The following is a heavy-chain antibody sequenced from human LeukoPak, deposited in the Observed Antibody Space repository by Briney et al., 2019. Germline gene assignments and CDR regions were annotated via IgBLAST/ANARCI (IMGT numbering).Heavy chain of an antibody. CDR1: GGPFSGYY. D-gene: IGHD2-2*01. J-gene: IGHJ5*02. V-gene: IGHV4-34*01. CDR3: ARGRVVPAARGFDP. Sequence: SETLSLTCAVYGGPFSGYYWSWIRQPPGKGLEWIGEINHSGSTNYNPSLKSRVTISVDTSKNQFSLKLSSVTAADTAVYYCARGRVVPAARGFDPWGQGTLVTVSS. CDR2: INHSGST.